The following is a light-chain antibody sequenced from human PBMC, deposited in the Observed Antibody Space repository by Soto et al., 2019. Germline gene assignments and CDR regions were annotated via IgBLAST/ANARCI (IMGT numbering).Light chain of an antibody. Sequence: QSALTQPASVSGSPGQSITISCTGTSSDVGSYNLVSWYQQHPGKAPKLMIYEGSKRPSGVSNRFSGSKSGDTASLTISGLHAEVEADYYCCSYAGSSTPLLFGGGTNLTVL. CDR1: SSDVGSYNL. CDR3: CSYAGSSTPLL. V-gene: IGLV2-23*01. J-gene: IGLJ2*01. CDR2: EGS.